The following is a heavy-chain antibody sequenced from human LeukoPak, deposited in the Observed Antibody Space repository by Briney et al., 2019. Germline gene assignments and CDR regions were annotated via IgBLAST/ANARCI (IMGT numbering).Heavy chain of an antibody. J-gene: IGHJ4*02. V-gene: IGHV3-33*01. D-gene: IGHD5-18*01. Sequence: QPGRSLRLACAASGFTFSSYGMHWVRQAPGKGLXXXXXIWYDGSNNXXXXSXKGRFTISRDNSKNTLYLQMNSLRAEDTAVYYCARDQGYSYGYAHYWGQGTLVTVSS. CDR2: IWYDGSNN. CDR3: ARDQGYSYGYAHY. CDR1: GFTFSSYG.